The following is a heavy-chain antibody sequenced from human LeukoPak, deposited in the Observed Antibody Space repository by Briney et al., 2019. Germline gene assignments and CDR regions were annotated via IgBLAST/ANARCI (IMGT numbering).Heavy chain of an antibody. CDR1: GGSISSSSYY. Sequence: KASETLSLTCTVSGGSISSSSYYWGWIRQPPGKGLEWIGSIYYSGSTYYNPSLKSRVTISVDTSKNKFSLKLSSVTAADTAVYYCARMFWRPNWFDPWGQGTLVTVSS. V-gene: IGHV4-39*01. CDR2: IYYSGST. D-gene: IGHD3-3*01. CDR3: ARMFWRPNWFDP. J-gene: IGHJ5*02.